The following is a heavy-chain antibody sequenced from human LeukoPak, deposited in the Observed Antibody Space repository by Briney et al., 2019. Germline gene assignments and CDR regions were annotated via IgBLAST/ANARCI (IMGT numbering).Heavy chain of an antibody. J-gene: IGHJ5*02. Sequence: GGSLRLSCAAFRFIFTNHWMGWVRQAPGKGLEWVGTIKQDGSEKYYVDSVKGRFTISRDNAKNSLYLQMNGLRAEDTAVYYCARGATDVTRWFDPWGQGTRVTVSS. CDR2: IKQDGSEK. V-gene: IGHV3-7*01. CDR3: ARGATDVTRWFDP. D-gene: IGHD1-1*01. CDR1: RFIFTNHW.